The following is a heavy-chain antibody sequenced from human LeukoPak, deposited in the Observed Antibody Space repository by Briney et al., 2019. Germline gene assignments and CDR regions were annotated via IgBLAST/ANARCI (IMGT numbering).Heavy chain of an antibody. CDR3: ARATYDLLTGFYLDS. V-gene: IGHV4-31*03. CDR2: SYYSGST. CDR1: GGTITSGRHY. J-gene: IGHJ4*02. Sequence: SETLSLTCSVSGGTITSGRHYWTWIRQYPEKGLEWIGYSYYSGSTHFKPSLKSRATISLDKSKNQFSLNLTSATAADTAVYYCARATYDLLTGFYLDSWGQGTLVTVSS. D-gene: IGHD3-9*01.